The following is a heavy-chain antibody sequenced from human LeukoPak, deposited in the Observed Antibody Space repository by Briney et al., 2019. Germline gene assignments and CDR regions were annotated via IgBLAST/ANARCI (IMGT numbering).Heavy chain of an antibody. D-gene: IGHD2-21*02. Sequence: SVKVSCKASGGIFSNYAISWVRQAPGEGFEWMARSIPIFGRANYAQKSQGRVTITADESTSTAYMELSSLKSEDTAVYYCARTPSVVVTASPWLGWFDPWGQGTLVTVSS. CDR1: GGIFSNYA. CDR3: ARTPSVVVTASPWLGWFDP. J-gene: IGHJ5*02. V-gene: IGHV1-69*13. CDR2: SIPIFGRA.